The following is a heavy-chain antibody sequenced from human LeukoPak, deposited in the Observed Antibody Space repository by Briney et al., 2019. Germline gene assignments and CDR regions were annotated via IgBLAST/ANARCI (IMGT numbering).Heavy chain of an antibody. V-gene: IGHV4-30-4*01. Sequence: SQTLSLTCTVSGGSISSGDYYWSWIRQPPGKGLEWIGYIYYSGSTYYNPSLKSRVTISVDTSKNQFSLKLSSVTAADTAVYYCARGSLSGYYFFDYWGQGTLVTVSS. CDR1: GGSISSGDYY. D-gene: IGHD3-22*01. CDR3: ARGSLSGYYFFDY. J-gene: IGHJ4*02. CDR2: IYYSGST.